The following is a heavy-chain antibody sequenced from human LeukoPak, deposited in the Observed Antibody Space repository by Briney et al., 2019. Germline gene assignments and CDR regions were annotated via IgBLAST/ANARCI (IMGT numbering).Heavy chain of an antibody. D-gene: IGHD2-15*01. J-gene: IGHJ4*02. CDR1: GESLNSYY. CDR2: IYESGTT. CDR3: ARGAWATRLGS. Sequence: PSETLSLTCAVYGESLNSYYWSWVRQPPGEGLEWIGEIYESGTTEYNPSPKSRVTISMVPSKQQFSLSLSSVTAADTAVYYCARGAWATRLGSWGLGTPVIVSS. V-gene: IGHV4-34*01.